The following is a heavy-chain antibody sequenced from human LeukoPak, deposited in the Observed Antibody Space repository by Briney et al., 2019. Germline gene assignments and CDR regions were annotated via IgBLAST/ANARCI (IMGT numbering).Heavy chain of an antibody. CDR2: IYTSGST. D-gene: IGHD4-17*01. CDR1: GGSISSGSYY. V-gene: IGHV4-61*02. J-gene: IGHJ4*02. CDR3: ARDQYGDYYFDY. Sequence: SQTLSLTCTVSGGSISSGSYYWSWIRQPAGKGLEWIGRIYTSGSTNYNPSLKSRVTISVDTSKNQFSLKLSSVTAADTAVYYCARDQYGDYYFDYWGQGTLVTVSS.